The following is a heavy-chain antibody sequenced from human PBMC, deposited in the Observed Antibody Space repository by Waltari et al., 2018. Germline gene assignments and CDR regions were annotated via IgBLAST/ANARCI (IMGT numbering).Heavy chain of an antibody. J-gene: IGHJ4*02. D-gene: IGHD3-3*01. Sequence: VQLVESGGGAVQPGGSLRLSCAASGFTFSSYGMHWVRQAPGKGLVWVSLINADGRATLYADSVKGRFTMSRDNAKDTLYLQMNSLRGEDTAVYYCAIQISGVVFWGQGTLVTVSS. CDR3: AIQISGVVF. CDR2: INADGRAT. V-gene: IGHV3-74*02. CDR1: GFTFSSYG.